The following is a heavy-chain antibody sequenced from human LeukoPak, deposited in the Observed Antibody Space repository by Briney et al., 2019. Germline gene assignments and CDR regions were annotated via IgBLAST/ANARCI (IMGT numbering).Heavy chain of an antibody. J-gene: IGHJ4*02. CDR1: RFTFSSYA. CDR3: ARGGAARPDY. CDR2: ISGSGGST. D-gene: IGHD6-6*01. V-gene: IGHV3-23*01. Sequence: GGSLRLSCAASRFTFSSYAMSWVRQAPGKGLEWVSAISGSGGSTYYADSVKGRFTISRDNSKKTLYLQMDSLRGEDTAVYYCARGGAARPDYWGQGTLVTVSS.